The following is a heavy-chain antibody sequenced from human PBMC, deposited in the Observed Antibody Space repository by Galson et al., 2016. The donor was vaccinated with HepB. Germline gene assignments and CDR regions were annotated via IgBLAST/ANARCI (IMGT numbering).Heavy chain of an antibody. Sequence: SLRLSCAVSGLMSSSSDMSWVRQAPGQGLEWVSHIGSSGVITYYADSVRGRFTISRDNSKSTLYLQMHSLRDEDTAVYYCARVWIWGQGTKVTVSS. CDR2: IGSSGVIT. D-gene: IGHD3-16*01. V-gene: IGHV3-23*01. J-gene: IGHJ3*02. CDR3: ARVWI. CDR1: GLMSSSSD.